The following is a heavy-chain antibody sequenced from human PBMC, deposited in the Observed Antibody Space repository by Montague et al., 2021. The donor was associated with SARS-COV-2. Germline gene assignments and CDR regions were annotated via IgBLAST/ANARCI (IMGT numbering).Heavy chain of an antibody. V-gene: IGHV3-30*01. CDR3: ARTQWADILTGFGALQW. J-gene: IGHJ4*02. Sequence: SLRLSCAASGFSFSAYPMHWVRQAPGKGLESVAVLSFAGRYQYYADSVKGRFTISRDNSRNTLFLQMNDLRPEDTAVYYCARTQWADILTGFGALQWWGQGTLVTVSS. CDR1: GFSFSAYP. D-gene: IGHD3-9*01. CDR2: LSFAGRYQ.